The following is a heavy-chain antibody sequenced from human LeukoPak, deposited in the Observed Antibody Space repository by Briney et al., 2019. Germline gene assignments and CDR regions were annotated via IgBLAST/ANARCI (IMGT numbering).Heavy chain of an antibody. CDR3: AKDRDSGSYSFDY. J-gene: IGHJ4*02. Sequence: GRSLRLSCAASGFTFSSYGMHWVRQAPGKGLEWVAVISYDGSNKYYADSVKGRFTISRDNSKNTLYLQMNSLRAEDTAVYYCAKDRDSGSYSFDYWGQGTLVTASS. V-gene: IGHV3-30*18. D-gene: IGHD1-26*01. CDR1: GFTFSSYG. CDR2: ISYDGSNK.